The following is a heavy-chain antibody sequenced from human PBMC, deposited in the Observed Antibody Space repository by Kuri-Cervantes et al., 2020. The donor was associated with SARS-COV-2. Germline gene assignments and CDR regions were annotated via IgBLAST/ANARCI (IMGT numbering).Heavy chain of an antibody. V-gene: IGHV1-18*01. CDR2: ISAYNGNT. D-gene: IGHD3-10*01. Sequence: ASVKVSCKASGYTFTSYGISWVRQAPGQGLEWMGWISAYNGNTNYAQKLQGRVTMTRDTSTNTVYLELNSLGFEDTAVYYCARELYGLADYWGQGTLVTVSS. CDR3: ARELYGLADY. CDR1: GYTFTSYG. J-gene: IGHJ4*02.